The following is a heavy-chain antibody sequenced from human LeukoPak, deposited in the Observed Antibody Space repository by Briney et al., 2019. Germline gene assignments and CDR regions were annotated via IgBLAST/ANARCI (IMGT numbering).Heavy chain of an antibody. D-gene: IGHD6-19*01. V-gene: IGHV1-2*02. Sequence: ASVKHSCKASGYTFTGYYMHWVRQAPGQGLEWMGWINPNSGGTNYAQKFQGRVTMTRDTSISTAYMELSRLRSDDTAVYYCAIGEYSSGWYFHYWGQGTLVTVSS. CDR3: AIGEYSSGWYFHY. J-gene: IGHJ4*02. CDR1: GYTFTGYY. CDR2: INPNSGGT.